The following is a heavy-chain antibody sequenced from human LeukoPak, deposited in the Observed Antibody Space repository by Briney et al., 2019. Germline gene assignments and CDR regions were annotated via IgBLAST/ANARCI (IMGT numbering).Heavy chain of an antibody. CDR1: GYSLINYG. V-gene: IGHV1-18*01. Sequence: ASVKVSCKASGYSLINYGISWVRQAPGQGLEWMGWISFKNGNTNSAQKLQGRVTMTTDTSTSTAYMELMSLRSDDTAVYYCAKGGSTRPWSFDIWGQGTMVIVSS. CDR3: AKGGSTRPWSFDI. D-gene: IGHD2-2*01. CDR2: ISFKNGNT. J-gene: IGHJ3*02.